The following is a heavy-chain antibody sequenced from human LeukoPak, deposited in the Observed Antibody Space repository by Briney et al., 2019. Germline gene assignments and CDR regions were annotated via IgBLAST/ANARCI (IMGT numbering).Heavy chain of an antibody. CDR1: GFTFSSYE. J-gene: IGHJ4*02. D-gene: IGHD5-24*01. CDR2: ISSSGSTI. CDR3: ARVRGGYNSFYFDY. Sequence: PGGSLRLPCAASGFTFSSYEMNWDRQSPGKGLEWVSYISSSGSTIYYADSVKGRFTISRDNAKNSLYLQMNSLRAEDTAVYYCARVRGGYNSFYFDYWGQGTLVTVSS. V-gene: IGHV3-48*03.